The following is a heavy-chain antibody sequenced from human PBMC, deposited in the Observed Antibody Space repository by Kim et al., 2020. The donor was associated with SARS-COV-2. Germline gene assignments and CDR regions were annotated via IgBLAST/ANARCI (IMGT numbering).Heavy chain of an antibody. J-gene: IGHJ4*02. CDR1: GFTFGDYA. CDR3: AKDMRIFGADYVWGSYRQAPHFDY. CDR2: ISWNSGSI. V-gene: IGHV3-9*01. Sequence: GGSLRLSCAASGFTFGDYAMHWVRQAPGKGLEWVSGISWNSGSIGYADSVKGRFTISRDNAKNSLYLQMNSLRAEDTALYYCAKDMRIFGADYVWGSYRQAPHFDYWGQGTLVTVSS. D-gene: IGHD3-16*02.